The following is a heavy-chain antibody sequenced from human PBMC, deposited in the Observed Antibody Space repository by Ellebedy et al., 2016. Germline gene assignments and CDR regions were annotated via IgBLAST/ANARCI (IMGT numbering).Heavy chain of an antibody. Sequence: GESLKISXAASGFTFSSYGMDWVRQVPGKGLVWVSFTNTAGSSTTYADSVKGRFTVSRDNSRNTLSLQMNSLSAEDSALYFCARNIPLDFWGQGALV. CDR1: GFTFSSYG. D-gene: IGHD2/OR15-2a*01. J-gene: IGHJ4*02. CDR3: ARNIPLDF. V-gene: IGHV3-74*03. CDR2: TNTAGSST.